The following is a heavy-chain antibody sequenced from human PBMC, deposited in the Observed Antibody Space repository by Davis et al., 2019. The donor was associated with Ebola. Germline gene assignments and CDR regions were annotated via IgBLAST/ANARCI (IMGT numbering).Heavy chain of an antibody. Sequence: GESLKISCAASGFTFSSYGMHWVRQAPGKGLEWVAVISYDGSNKYYADSVKGRFTISRDNSKNTLYLQMNSLRAEDTAVYYCAKDTRFLEWFIMRAPYFQHWGQGTLVTVSS. CDR2: ISYDGSNK. CDR3: AKDTRFLEWFIMRAPYFQH. D-gene: IGHD3-3*01. J-gene: IGHJ1*01. V-gene: IGHV3-30*18. CDR1: GFTFSSYG.